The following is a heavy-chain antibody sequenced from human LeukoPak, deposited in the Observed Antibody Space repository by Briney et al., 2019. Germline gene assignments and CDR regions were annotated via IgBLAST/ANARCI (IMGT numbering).Heavy chain of an antibody. V-gene: IGHV4-4*07. J-gene: IGHJ4*02. CDR3: ARDGYNSGFDY. CDR2: IYTSGST. CDR1: GGSMTNYY. D-gene: IGHD6-19*01. Sequence: SETLSLTCTVSGGSMTNYYWSWIRQPAGKGLEWIGRIYTSGSTNYNPSLKSRVTMSIDTSKNQFSLKLTSVTAADTAVYYCARDGYNSGFDYWGQGTLVTVSS.